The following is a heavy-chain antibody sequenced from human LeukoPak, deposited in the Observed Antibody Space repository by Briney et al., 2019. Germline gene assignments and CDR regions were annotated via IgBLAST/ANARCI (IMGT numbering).Heavy chain of an antibody. CDR1: GGSISSGDYY. CDR2: IYYSGST. D-gene: IGHD3-10*01. J-gene: IGHJ4*02. V-gene: IGHV4-30-4*01. CDR3: ARGRGDYYGSGMGIDY. Sequence: SETLSLTCTVSGGSISSGDYYWSWIRQPPGKSLEWIGYIYYSGSTYYNPSLKSRVTISVDTSKNQFSLKLSSVTAADTAVYYCARGRGDYYGSGMGIDYWGQGTLVTVSS.